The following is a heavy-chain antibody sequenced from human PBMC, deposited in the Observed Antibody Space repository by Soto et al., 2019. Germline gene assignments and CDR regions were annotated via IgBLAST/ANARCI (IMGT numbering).Heavy chain of an antibody. J-gene: IGHJ3*02. D-gene: IGHD5-12*01. CDR3: AKERRYSFDAFDI. CDR2: ISYDGSEK. V-gene: IGHV3-30*18. Sequence: QEQLVESGGGVVQAGRSLRLSCAASGFTFNFFGMHWVRQAPGKGLEWVAVISYDGSEKYYADSVKGRFTMSRDNSKNMVYLEMSSLRPEDTSVYYCAKERRYSFDAFDIWGHGTMSLSLQ. CDR1: GFTFNFFG.